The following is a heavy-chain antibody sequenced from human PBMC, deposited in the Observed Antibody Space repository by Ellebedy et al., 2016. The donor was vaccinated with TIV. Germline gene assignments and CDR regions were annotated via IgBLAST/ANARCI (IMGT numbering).Heavy chain of an antibody. V-gene: IGHV1-24*01. D-gene: IGHD2-15*01. Sequence: AASVKVSCKVSGYTLSALSMHWVRQAPGKGLEWMGGFDPEDGKTTYAQRFQGRVTMTEDTSTDTAYMERSSLMSEDTAMYYCATDLVVAAPVAHFDYWGQGTLVTVSS. J-gene: IGHJ4*02. CDR1: GYTLSALS. CDR2: FDPEDGKT. CDR3: ATDLVVAAPVAHFDY.